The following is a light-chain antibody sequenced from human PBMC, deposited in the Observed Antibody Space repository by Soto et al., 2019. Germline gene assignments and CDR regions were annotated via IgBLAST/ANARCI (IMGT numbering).Light chain of an antibody. CDR2: AAS. CDR1: QSVTSSY. Sequence: EIVLTQSPGTLSLSPGERATLSCRASQSVTSSYLAWYQQNPGQAPRPLIYAASSRATGIPDRFSGTGSGTDFTLIISVLESEDFGVDYCQQYGHAPQTFGQGTKVEIK. V-gene: IGKV3-20*01. CDR3: QQYGHAPQT. J-gene: IGKJ1*01.